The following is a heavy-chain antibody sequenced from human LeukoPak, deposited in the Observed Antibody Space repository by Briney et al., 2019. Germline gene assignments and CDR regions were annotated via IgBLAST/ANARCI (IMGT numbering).Heavy chain of an antibody. D-gene: IGHD6-13*01. V-gene: IGHV3-7*01. CDR2: IRRDGSEE. Sequence: GGSLRLSCAASGFTFSTYRMSWVRQAPGKGLEWVASIRRDGSEEYYVDSVKGRFSISRDNAKNSLYLQMNSLRAEDTAVYYCARDLMGSSWYVPERNWGQGTLVTVSS. CDR1: GFTFSTYR. CDR3: ARDLMGSSWYVPERN. J-gene: IGHJ4*02.